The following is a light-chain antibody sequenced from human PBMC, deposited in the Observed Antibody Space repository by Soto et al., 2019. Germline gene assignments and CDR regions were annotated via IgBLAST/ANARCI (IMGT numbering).Light chain of an antibody. J-gene: IGKJ4*01. CDR2: GAS. V-gene: IGKV3-15*01. CDR1: QSLSSS. CDR3: QQYTDWLLT. Sequence: EIVMTQSPATLSVSPGERATLSCRASQSLSSSLAWYQHKRGQAARLLIHGASTRAIGIPDRFSGSGSGTEFTLTISSLQSEDFAVYYCQQYTDWLLTFGGGTKVEIK.